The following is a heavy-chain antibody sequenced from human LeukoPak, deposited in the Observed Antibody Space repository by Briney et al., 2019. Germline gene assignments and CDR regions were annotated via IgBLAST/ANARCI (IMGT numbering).Heavy chain of an antibody. CDR2: IYYSGST. Sequence: SETLSLTCAVSGVSISGSYYYWGWIRQPPGKGLEWIGNIYYSGSTNYSPSLKSRVTISVDKSKNQFSLKLSSVTAADTAVYYCARMKPYSSSWYLLPGGAFDMWGQGTMVTVSS. D-gene: IGHD6-13*01. CDR3: ARMKPYSSSWYLLPGGAFDM. CDR1: GVSISGSYYY. J-gene: IGHJ3*02. V-gene: IGHV4-39*07.